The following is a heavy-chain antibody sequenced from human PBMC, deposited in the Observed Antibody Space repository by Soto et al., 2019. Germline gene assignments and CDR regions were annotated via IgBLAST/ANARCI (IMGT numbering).Heavy chain of an antibody. D-gene: IGHD5-12*01. CDR3: ARGYETNWHTPHY. CDR2: MNHIGRT. J-gene: IGHJ4*02. CDR1: GGSFSGYY. V-gene: IGHV4-34*01. Sequence: QVLVQQWGAGLLKPSETLSLTCAVSGGSFSGYYWSWIRQPPGKGLEWIGEMNHIGRTNYIPSLKSRLTISVDTSKNQLSLNLSSVTAADTAVYYCARGYETNWHTPHYWGQGILVTVSS.